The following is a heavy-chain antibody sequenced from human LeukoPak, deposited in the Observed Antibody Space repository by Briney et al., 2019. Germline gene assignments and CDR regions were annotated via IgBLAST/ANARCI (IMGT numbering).Heavy chain of an antibody. Sequence: SETLSLTCTVSGGSISTSNYYWGWIRQPPGKGLEWIGSIYYSGSTYYNPSLKSRVTISVDTSKNQFSLKLSSVTAADTAVYYCARRAGGYCSSTSCYEVDYWGQGTLVTVSS. CDR3: ARRAGGYCSSTSCYEVDY. CDR2: IYYSGST. V-gene: IGHV4-39*01. J-gene: IGHJ4*02. D-gene: IGHD2-2*01. CDR1: GGSISTSNYY.